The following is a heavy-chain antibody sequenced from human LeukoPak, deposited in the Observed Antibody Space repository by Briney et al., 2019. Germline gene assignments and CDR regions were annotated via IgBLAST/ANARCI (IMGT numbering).Heavy chain of an antibody. Sequence: PRGSLTLSCTASGFTFTTYWMSWARQAPGKGLEWVAKINQDGSEKDYVDSVKGRFTISRNNAKNSVYVQMNSLRPEDTAVYYCATGARGKNWGQGTLVTVPS. CDR3: ATGARGKN. CDR2: INQDGSEK. J-gene: IGHJ4*02. CDR1: GFTFTTYW. V-gene: IGHV3-7*01.